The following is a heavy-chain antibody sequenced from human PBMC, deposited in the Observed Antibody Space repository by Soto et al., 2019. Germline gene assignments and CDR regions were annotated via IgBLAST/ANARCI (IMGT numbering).Heavy chain of an antibody. Sequence: PSETLSLTCTVSGGSISPYYWSWIRQPPGKGLEWIGYIYYTGSTNYNPSLKSRVTVSVDTSKNQFSLKLTSVTAAVTAVYYCARDRGDRSDYYYGVDVWGQGTTITVSS. J-gene: IGHJ6*02. D-gene: IGHD3-10*01. CDR3: ARDRGDRSDYYYGVDV. V-gene: IGHV4-59*01. CDR2: IYYTGST. CDR1: GGSISPYY.